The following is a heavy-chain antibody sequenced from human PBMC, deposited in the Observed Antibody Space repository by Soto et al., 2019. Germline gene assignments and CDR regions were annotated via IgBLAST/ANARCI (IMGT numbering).Heavy chain of an antibody. CDR3: AMVLKGRGYLHEYFDL. CDR1: GGSISSGGYS. Sequence: PSETLALTCAVSGGSISSGGYSWSWIRQPPGKGLEWIGYMYHSGSTYYNPSLKSRVTISIDRSKNQFTLKLSSVTAAATAVYYCAMVLKGRGYLHEYFDLWGRRTLVTVSS. D-gene: IGHD3-22*01. J-gene: IGHJ2*01. CDR2: MYHSGST. V-gene: IGHV4-30-2*02.